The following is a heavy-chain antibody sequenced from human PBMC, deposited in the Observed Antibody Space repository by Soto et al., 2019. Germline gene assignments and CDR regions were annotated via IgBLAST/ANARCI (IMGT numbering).Heavy chain of an antibody. J-gene: IGHJ4*02. CDR1: GGSTSCNDCY. D-gene: IGHD2-21*02. CDR2: MHYSGST. Sequence: SETLSLTCSVSGGSTSCNDCYWVWIRQPPGEGLEWIGTMHYSGSTYYNPSLKSRVTMSVDTPKNQFSLNLRSVTAADTAVYYCARVNVTRDLWGLGTLVTVSS. V-gene: IGHV4-39*01. CDR3: ARVNVTRDL.